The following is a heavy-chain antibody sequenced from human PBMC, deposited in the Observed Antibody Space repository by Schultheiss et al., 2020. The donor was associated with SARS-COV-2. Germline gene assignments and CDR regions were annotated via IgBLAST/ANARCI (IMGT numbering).Heavy chain of an antibody. J-gene: IGHJ6*02. Sequence: GESLKISCAASGFTFSSYSMNWVRQAPGKGLEWVSYISSSSSTIYYADSVKGRFTISRDNSKNTLYLQMNSLRAEDTAVYYCARDIVLMVYAIWERNYYGMDVWGQGTTVTVSS. D-gene: IGHD2-8*01. CDR3: ARDIVLMVYAIWERNYYGMDV. CDR1: GFTFSSYS. V-gene: IGHV3-48*01. CDR2: ISSSSSTI.